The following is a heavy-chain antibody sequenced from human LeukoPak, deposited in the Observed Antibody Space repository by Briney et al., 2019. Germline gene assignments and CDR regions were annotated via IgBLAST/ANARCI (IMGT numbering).Heavy chain of an antibody. CDR3: ARDLDTAMVTFDY. J-gene: IGHJ4*02. CDR1: GGTFSSYA. D-gene: IGHD5-18*01. CDR2: IIPIFGTA. V-gene: IGHV1-69*01. Sequence: GSSVKVSCKASGGTFSSYAISWVRQAPGQGLEWMGGIIPIFGTANYAQKFQGRVTITADESTSTAYMELSSLSSEDTAVYYCARDLDTAMVTFDYWGQGTLVTVSS.